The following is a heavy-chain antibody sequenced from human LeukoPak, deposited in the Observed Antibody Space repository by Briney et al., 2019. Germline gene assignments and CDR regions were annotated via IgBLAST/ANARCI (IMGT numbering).Heavy chain of an antibody. CDR2: IHSGGST. V-gene: IGHV3-53*01. J-gene: IGHJ6*02. CDR3: ARVSTDYYGMDV. Sequence: PGGSLRLSCAASGFTVSSNYMSWVRQAPGKGLEWVSVIHSGGSTYYADSVKGRFTISRDNSKNTLYLQMNSLRAEDTAVYYCARVSTDYYGMDVWGQGTTVTVSS. D-gene: IGHD4-17*01. CDR1: GFTVSSNY.